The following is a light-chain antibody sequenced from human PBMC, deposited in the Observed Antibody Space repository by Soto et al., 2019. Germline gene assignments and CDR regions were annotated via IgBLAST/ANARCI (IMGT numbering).Light chain of an antibody. J-gene: IGKJ5*01. CDR2: GAS. V-gene: IGKV3-20*01. CDR1: QSVSSSQ. CDR3: QQYGSSLIT. Sequence: DIALTQSPVTLSLSPGERASLSCRTSQSVSSSQLAWYQQRPGQAPRLLIYGASNRATGIPSRFSGSGSGTDFTLTISRLEPEDFAVYYCQQYGSSLITFGQGTRLEIK.